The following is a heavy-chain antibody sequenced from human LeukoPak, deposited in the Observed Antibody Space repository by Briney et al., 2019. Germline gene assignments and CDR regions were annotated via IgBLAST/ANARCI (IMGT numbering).Heavy chain of an antibody. CDR1: GFTFSNHW. Sequence: QAGGSLRLSCAASGFTFSNHWMSWVRRAPGKGLEWVANIKQDGSETYYVDSVRGRFTISRDNAKKSLYLQMNSLRAEDTAVYYCARDFWGAYRVDFFDYWGQGTLVTVSS. CDR2: IKQDGSET. D-gene: IGHD3-3*01. V-gene: IGHV3-7*01. CDR3: ARDFWGAYRVDFFDY. J-gene: IGHJ4*02.